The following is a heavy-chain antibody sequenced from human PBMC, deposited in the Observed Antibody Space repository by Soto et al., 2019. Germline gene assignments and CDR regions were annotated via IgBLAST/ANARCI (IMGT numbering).Heavy chain of an antibody. J-gene: IGHJ6*02. D-gene: IGHD3-10*01. CDR2: MHYTGFT. CDR1: GDSVTSHY. V-gene: IGHV4-59*04. CDR3: AGDITMVRGVIPPRYYYYGMDV. Sequence: SETMSLTCSFSGDSVTSHYLTWIRPYTEKGLEWIGYMHYTGFTYYNPSLKSRVTISVDTSKNQFSLKLSSVTAADTAVYYCAGDITMVRGVIPPRYYYYGMDVWGQGTTVTVSS.